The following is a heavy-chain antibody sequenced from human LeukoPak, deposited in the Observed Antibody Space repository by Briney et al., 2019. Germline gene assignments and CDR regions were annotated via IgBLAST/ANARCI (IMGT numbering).Heavy chain of an antibody. CDR2: INHTGSR. CDR3: ARAWGDYGSGSYLYFDY. Sequence: SETLSLTCGVYGGSFSGYYWSWIRQPPGKGLEWIGEINHTGSRNYNPSLKSRITISIDTSKNQFALKVSSVTAADTAVYYCARAWGDYGSGSYLYFDYWGQGTLVTVSS. CDR1: GGSFSGYY. J-gene: IGHJ4*02. D-gene: IGHD3-10*01. V-gene: IGHV4-34*01.